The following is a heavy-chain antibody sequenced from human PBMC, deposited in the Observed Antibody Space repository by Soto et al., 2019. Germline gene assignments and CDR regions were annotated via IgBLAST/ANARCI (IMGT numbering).Heavy chain of an antibody. CDR1: GFTFSSYA. CDR3: AKALGELSPESYDY. V-gene: IGHV3-30*18. D-gene: IGHD3-16*02. CDR2: ISYDGSDK. Sequence: GGSLRLSCAASGFTFSSYAMHWVRQAPGKGLEWVAVISYDGSDKYYADSVKGRFTISRDNSKNTLNLQMNGLRADDTAVYYSAKALGELSPESYDYWGQGTLVTVSS. J-gene: IGHJ4*02.